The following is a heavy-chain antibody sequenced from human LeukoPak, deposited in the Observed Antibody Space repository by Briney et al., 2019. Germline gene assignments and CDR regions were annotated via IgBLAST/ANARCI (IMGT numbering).Heavy chain of an antibody. CDR1: GFTFSSYE. V-gene: IGHV3-48*03. CDR3: ARVSLGLRLGELSLNVGKDY. J-gene: IGHJ4*02. CDR2: ISSSGSTI. D-gene: IGHD3-16*02. Sequence: AGGSLRLSRAASGFTFSSYEMNWVRQAPGKGLEWVSYISSSGSTIYYADSVKGRFTISRDNAKNSLYLQMNSLRAEDTAVYYCARVSLGLRLGELSLNVGKDYWGQGTLVTVSS.